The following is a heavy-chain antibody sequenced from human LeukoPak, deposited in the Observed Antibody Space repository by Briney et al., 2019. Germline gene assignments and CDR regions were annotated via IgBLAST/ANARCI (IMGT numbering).Heavy chain of an antibody. CDR2: IYTSGST. CDR3: ARAIAAAGRGYAFDI. D-gene: IGHD6-13*01. Sequence: SETLSLTCTVSGGSMSSYYWSWIRQPAGKGLEWIGRIYTSGSTNYNPSLKSRVTMSVDTSKNQFSLKLSSVTAADTAVYYCARAIAAAGRGYAFDIWGQGTMVTVSS. J-gene: IGHJ3*02. CDR1: GGSMSSYY. V-gene: IGHV4-4*07.